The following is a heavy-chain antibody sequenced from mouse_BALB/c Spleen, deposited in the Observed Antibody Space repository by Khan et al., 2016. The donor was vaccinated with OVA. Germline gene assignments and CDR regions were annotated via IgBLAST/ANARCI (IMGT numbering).Heavy chain of an antibody. J-gene: IGHJ4*01. Sequence: EVELVESGPGLVKPSQSLSLTCTVTGYSITTYYAWDWIRQFPGNNLEWMGYLSYSGSTSYNPSLKSRISITRDTSKNQFFLQLNSVTTEDTATDYCARKNYYGYAVDYWGQGTSVTVSS. D-gene: IGHD1-1*01. V-gene: IGHV3-2*02. CDR2: LSYSGST. CDR1: GYSITTYYA. CDR3: ARKNYYGYAVDY.